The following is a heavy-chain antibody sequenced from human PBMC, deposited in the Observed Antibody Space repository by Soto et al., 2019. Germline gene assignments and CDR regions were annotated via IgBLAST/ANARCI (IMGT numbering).Heavy chain of an antibody. CDR3: AREYGWYGLEYNWFDP. CDR2: IWYDGSNK. CDR1: GFTFSSYA. Sequence: GGSLRLSCAASGFTFSSYAMHWVRQAPGKGLEWVAVIWYDGSNKYYADSVKGRFTISRDNSKNTLYLQMNSLRAEDTAVYYCAREYGWYGLEYNWFDPWGQGT. V-gene: IGHV3-33*01. D-gene: IGHD6-19*01. J-gene: IGHJ5*02.